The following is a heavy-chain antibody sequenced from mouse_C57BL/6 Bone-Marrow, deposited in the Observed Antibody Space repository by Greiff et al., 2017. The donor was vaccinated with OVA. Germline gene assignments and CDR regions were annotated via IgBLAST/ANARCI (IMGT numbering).Heavy chain of an antibody. V-gene: IGHV1-19*01. CDR2: INPYNGGT. CDR1: GYTFTDYY. Sequence: EVQLQQSGPVLVKPGASVKMSCKASGYTFTDYYMNWVKQSHGKSLEWIGVINPYNGGTSYNQKFKGKATLTVDKSSSTAYMELNSLTSEDSAVYYCAFYYYGSSPWFAYWGQGTLVTVSA. CDR3: AFYYYGSSPWFAY. J-gene: IGHJ3*01. D-gene: IGHD1-1*01.